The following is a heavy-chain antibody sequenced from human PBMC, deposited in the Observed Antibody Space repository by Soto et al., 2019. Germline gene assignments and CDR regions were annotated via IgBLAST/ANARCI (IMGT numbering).Heavy chain of an antibody. CDR2: IWYDGSNK. CDR1: GFTFSSYG. D-gene: IGHD4-17*01. J-gene: IGHJ6*03. Sequence: GGSLRLSCAASGFTFSSYGMHWVRQAPGKGLEWVAVIWYDGSNKYYADSVKGRFTISRDNSKNXLYLQMNSLRXXDXXXXYXXXXXYGDYVEGYYYYYMDVWGKGTTVTVSS. CDR3: XXXXYGDYVEGYYYYYMDV. V-gene: IGHV3-33*01.